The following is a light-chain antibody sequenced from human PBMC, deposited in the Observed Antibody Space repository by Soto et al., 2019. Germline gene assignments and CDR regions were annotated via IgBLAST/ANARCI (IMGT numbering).Light chain of an antibody. CDR1: QSVISNY. J-gene: IGKJ1*01. CDR3: QQYGGSTET. Sequence: EIVLTQSPGTLSLSPGERATLSCRASQSVISNYLAWYQQKPGQAPRLLIYGASNRATGIPDRFTGSGSGTDFTLTISRLEPEDFAVYYCQQYGGSTETFGHGTKVEIK. CDR2: GAS. V-gene: IGKV3-20*01.